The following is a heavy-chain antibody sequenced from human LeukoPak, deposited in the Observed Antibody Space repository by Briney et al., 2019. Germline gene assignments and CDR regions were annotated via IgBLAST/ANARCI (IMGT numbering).Heavy chain of an antibody. CDR3: ARELRYGAYFDY. J-gene: IGHJ4*02. D-gene: IGHD4-17*01. V-gene: IGHV3-15*01. Sequence: GGSLRLSCAASGFTFSNAWMSWVRQAPGKGLEWVGRIKSKTDGGTTDYAAPVKGRFTISRDDSKNTLYLQMNSLKTEDTAVYYCARELRYGAYFDYWGQGTLVTVSS. CDR2: IKSKTDGGTT. CDR1: GFTFSNAW.